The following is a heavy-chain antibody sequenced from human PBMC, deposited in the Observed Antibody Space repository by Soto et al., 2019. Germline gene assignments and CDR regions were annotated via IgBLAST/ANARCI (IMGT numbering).Heavy chain of an antibody. CDR3: VRSSGPTSDY. J-gene: IGHJ4*02. V-gene: IGHV3-66*01. CDR2: IYSGDST. CDR1: GFNVGSHY. Sequence: GGSQRLSSTASGFNVGSHYMSWVRQAPGKGLEWVSVIYSGDSTYYADSVKGRFTISRDNSKNTLFLQMNSLRADDTAVYYCVRSSGPTSDYWGQGTLVTVSS. D-gene: IGHD6-19*01.